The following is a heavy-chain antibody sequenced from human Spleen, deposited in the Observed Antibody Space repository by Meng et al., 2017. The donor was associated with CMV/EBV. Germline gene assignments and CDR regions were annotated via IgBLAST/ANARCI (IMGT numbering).Heavy chain of an antibody. CDR1: GGTFSSYA. J-gene: IGHJ5*02. CDR3: ARDLDPQQLVWWFDP. V-gene: IGHV1-69*05. Sequence: SVKVSCKASGGTFSSYAISWVRQAPGQGLEWMGGIIPIFGTANYAQKFQGRVTITTDESTSTAYMELSSLRSDDTAVYYCARDLDPQQLVWWFDPWGQGTLVTVSS. CDR2: IIPIFGTA. D-gene: IGHD6-13*01.